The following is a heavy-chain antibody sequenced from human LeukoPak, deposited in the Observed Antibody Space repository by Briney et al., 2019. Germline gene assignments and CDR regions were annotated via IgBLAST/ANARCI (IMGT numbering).Heavy chain of an antibody. Sequence: GGSLRLSCAASGFTFSSYGMHWVRQAPGKGLEWVAVIWYDESNKYYADSVKGRFTISRDNSKNTLYLQMNSLRAEDTAVYYCARTGEQQLVPGGGNWFDPWGQGTLVTVSS. V-gene: IGHV3-33*01. D-gene: IGHD6-13*01. CDR1: GFTFSSYG. CDR2: IWYDESNK. J-gene: IGHJ5*02. CDR3: ARTGEQQLVPGGGNWFDP.